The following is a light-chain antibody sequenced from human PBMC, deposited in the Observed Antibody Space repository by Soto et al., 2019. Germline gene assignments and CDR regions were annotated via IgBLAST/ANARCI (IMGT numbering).Light chain of an antibody. Sequence: QPVLTQPPSVSGAPGQTVTISCTGSSSNIGAGYDVHWYQHLPKTAPKLLIFGDINRPSGVPDRFSGSKSGTSTSLVIAGLQAEDEADYYCQSYDSSLGGHVVFGGGTQLTVL. CDR1: SSNIGAGYD. J-gene: IGLJ7*01. CDR2: GDI. CDR3: QSYDSSLGGHVV. V-gene: IGLV1-40*01.